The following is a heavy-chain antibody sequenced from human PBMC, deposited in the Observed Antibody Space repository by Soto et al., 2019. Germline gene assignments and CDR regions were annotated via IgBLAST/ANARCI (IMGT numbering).Heavy chain of an antibody. D-gene: IGHD1-26*01. CDR1: GFTFSSYE. CDR2: ISSNGWTI. CDR3: ARVGVVGARSLDF. V-gene: IGHV3-48*03. Sequence: EVQLVESGGGLVQPGGSLRLSCAASGFTFSSYEMNWVRQAPGKGLEWVSYISSNGWTIDYADSVKGRFTISRDNAKKSLYLQLNSLRAEDTAVYYCARVGVVGARSLDFWGQGTLVTVSS. J-gene: IGHJ4*02.